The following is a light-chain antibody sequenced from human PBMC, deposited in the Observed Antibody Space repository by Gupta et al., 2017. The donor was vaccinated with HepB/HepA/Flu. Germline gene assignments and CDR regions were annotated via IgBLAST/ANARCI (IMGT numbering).Light chain of an antibody. CDR1: TGAVTNGFY. CDR3: LLFYGGAWV. J-gene: IGLJ3*02. Sequence: LTVSPGGTVTLTCAFNTGAVTNGFYASWFQQKPGQAPRALIYTSRSRHSWTPARFSGSLLGGKAALTLSGVQPEDEADYYCLLFYGGAWVFGGGTRLTVL. V-gene: IGLV7-43*01. CDR2: TSR.